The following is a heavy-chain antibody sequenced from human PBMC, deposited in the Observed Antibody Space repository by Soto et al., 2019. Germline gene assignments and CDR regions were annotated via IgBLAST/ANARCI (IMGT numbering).Heavy chain of an antibody. CDR3: ARDGTAVSFDI. CDR1: GLTFSTYA. V-gene: IGHV3-23*01. CDR2: ISGDGGAT. D-gene: IGHD1-26*01. Sequence: DVQLLESGGGLVQSGGSLRLSCAASGLTFSTYAMSWFRQAPGKGLEWVSAISGDGGATFYADSVEGRFTISRDNSKNPLFLQMNNLRAEDTAIYYCARDGTAVSFDIWGQGTVVTVSS. J-gene: IGHJ3*02.